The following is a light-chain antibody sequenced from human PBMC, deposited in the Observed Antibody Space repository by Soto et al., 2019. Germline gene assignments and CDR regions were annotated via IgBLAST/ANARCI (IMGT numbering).Light chain of an antibody. V-gene: IGKV3-15*01. CDR1: ETVSSN. Sequence: EIVMTPSPATLSVSPGERATLSCRASETVSSNLAWYQQKLGQAPRLLIYGASTRATGIPARFSGSGSGTEFTLTISSLQSEDFAVYYCQQYNNWPRTFGQGTKVDI. J-gene: IGKJ1*01. CDR2: GAS. CDR3: QQYNNWPRT.